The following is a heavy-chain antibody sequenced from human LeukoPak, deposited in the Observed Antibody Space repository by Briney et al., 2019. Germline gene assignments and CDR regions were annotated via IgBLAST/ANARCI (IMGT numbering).Heavy chain of an antibody. CDR1: GFTFGDYA. CDR3: TRAYCGGDCYRPRSDY. CDR2: IRSKAYGGTT. Sequence: GGSLRLSCTASGFTFGDYAMSWVRQAPGKGLEWVGFIRSKAYGGTTEYAASVKGRFTISRDDSKSIAYLQMNSLKTEDTAVYYCTRAYCGGDCYRPRSDYWGQGTLVTVSS. D-gene: IGHD2-21*02. V-gene: IGHV3-49*04. J-gene: IGHJ4*02.